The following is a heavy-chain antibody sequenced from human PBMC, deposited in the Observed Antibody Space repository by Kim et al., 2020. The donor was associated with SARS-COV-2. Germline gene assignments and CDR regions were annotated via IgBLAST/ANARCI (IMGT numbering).Heavy chain of an antibody. CDR2: IIPIFGTA. V-gene: IGHV1-69*13. D-gene: IGHD1-26*01. Sequence: SVKVSCKASGGTFSSYAISWVRQAPGQGLEWMGGIIPIFGTANYAQKFQGRVTITADESTSTAYMELSSLRSEDTAVYYCARGYYYSGSYGYFDYWGQGTLVTVSS. J-gene: IGHJ4*02. CDR3: ARGYYYSGSYGYFDY. CDR1: GGTFSSYA.